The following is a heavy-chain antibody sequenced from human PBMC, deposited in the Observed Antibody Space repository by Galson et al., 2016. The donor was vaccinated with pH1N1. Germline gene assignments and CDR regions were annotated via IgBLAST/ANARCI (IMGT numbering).Heavy chain of an antibody. Sequence: LRLSCAASGFTFSRYAMSWVRQAPGKGRAWVSAIRGSGDDTYYATSVKGRFTISRDNPKNTLYLQMNSLRGDDTAVYYCAKLDYDFWSGYYRHFDYWGQGTLVTVSS. V-gene: IGHV3-23*01. CDR3: AKLDYDFWSGYYRHFDY. J-gene: IGHJ4*02. CDR1: GFTFSRYA. D-gene: IGHD3-3*01. CDR2: IRGSGDDT.